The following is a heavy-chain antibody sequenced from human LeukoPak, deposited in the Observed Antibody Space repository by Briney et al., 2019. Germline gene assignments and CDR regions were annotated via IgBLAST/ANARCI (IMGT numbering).Heavy chain of an antibody. J-gene: IGHJ5*02. CDR1: GDSVSSNSAA. Sequence: SQTLSLTCAISGDSVSSNSAAWNWIRQSPSRGLEWLGRTYYRSKWYNDYAVSVKSRITINPDTSKSQFSLQLNSVTPEDTAVYYCARDGPRGYSYGLYSSSWYWFDPWGQGTLVTVSS. CDR3: ARDGPRGYSYGLYSSSWYWFDP. CDR2: TYYRSKWYN. V-gene: IGHV6-1*01. D-gene: IGHD5-18*01.